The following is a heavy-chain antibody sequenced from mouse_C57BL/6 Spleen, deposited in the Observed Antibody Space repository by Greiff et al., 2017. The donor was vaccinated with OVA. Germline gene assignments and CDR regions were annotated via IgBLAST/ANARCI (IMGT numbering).Heavy chain of an antibody. CDR1: GYTFTSYW. D-gene: IGHD2-5*01. V-gene: IGHV1-64*01. Sequence: VQLQQPGAELVKPGASVKLSCKASGYTFTSYWMHWVKQRPGQGLEWIGMIHPNSGSTNYNEKFKSKATLTVDKSSSTDYMQLSILTSEDSAVYNCARSGYYSNSYYFDYWGKGTTLTVS. CDR3: ARSGYYSNSYYFDY. CDR2: IHPNSGST. J-gene: IGHJ2*01.